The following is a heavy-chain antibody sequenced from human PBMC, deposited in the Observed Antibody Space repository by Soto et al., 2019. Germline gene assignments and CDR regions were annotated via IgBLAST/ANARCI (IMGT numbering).Heavy chain of an antibody. D-gene: IGHD2-21*02. V-gene: IGHV4-30-2*01. Sequence: PSETLSLTCAVSGGSISSGGYSWSWIRQPPGKGLEWIGYIYHRGSTYYNPPLKSRVTISVDRSKNQFSLKLSPVTAADTAVYYCARANLTYCGGDCYSSYFDYWGQGTLVTVSS. CDR3: ARANLTYCGGDCYSSYFDY. CDR2: IYHRGST. CDR1: GGSISSGGYS. J-gene: IGHJ4*02.